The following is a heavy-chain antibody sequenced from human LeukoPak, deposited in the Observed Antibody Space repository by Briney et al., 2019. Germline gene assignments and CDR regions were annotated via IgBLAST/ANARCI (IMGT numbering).Heavy chain of an antibody. D-gene: IGHD3-10*01. V-gene: IGHV3-74*01. J-gene: IGHJ4*02. CDR1: GFTFSTYW. Sequence: GGSLRLSCAASGFTFSTYWMHWVRQAPGKGLVWVSHINTVGSRTDYTDSVKGRFTVSRDNAKNTLYLQMNSLRAEDTAVYYCAFGTVSQSFKHWGQGTLVTVSS. CDR3: AFGTVSQSFKH. CDR2: INTVGSRT.